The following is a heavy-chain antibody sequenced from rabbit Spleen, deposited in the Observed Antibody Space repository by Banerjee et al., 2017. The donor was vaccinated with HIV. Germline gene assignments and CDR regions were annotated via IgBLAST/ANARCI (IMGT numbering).Heavy chain of an antibody. CDR1: GFSFSDRDV. CDR2: IYTAGGST. Sequence: QEQLVESGGGLVQPEGSLTLTCTASGFSFSDRDVMCWVRQAPGKGLEWIAYIYTAGGSTYYASWAKGRFTITRSTSLNTVTLQLNSLTAADTATYFCARLSSGAFNLWGPGTLVTVS. V-gene: IGHV1S47*01. CDR3: ARLSSGAFNL. D-gene: IGHD1-1*01. J-gene: IGHJ4*01.